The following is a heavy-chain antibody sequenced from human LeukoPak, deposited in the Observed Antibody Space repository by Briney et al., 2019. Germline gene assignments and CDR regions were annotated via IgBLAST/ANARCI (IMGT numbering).Heavy chain of an antibody. J-gene: IGHJ3*02. CDR2: IYGGYSDT. CDR3: ARPLVYDLLTGYYKGAFDI. Sequence: GASRKICCESAGSNFTRERIGWGRPLPGEGREWMGIIYGGYSDTRYTPSFQRQVTISADTSISTAYLQWSSLTASATAMYYCARPLVYDLLTGYYKGAFDIWGQGTLVSVSS. D-gene: IGHD3-9*01. CDR1: GSNFTRER. V-gene: IGHV5-51*01.